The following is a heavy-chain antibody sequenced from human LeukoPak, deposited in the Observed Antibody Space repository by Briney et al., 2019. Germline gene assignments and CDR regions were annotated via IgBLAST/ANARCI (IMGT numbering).Heavy chain of an antibody. J-gene: IGHJ4*02. CDR2: IYHSGST. CDR1: GYSISSGYY. V-gene: IGHV4-38-2*02. D-gene: IGHD6-19*01. CDR3: ARVEIGSSGWYRGIGFDY. Sequence: PSETLSLTCTVSGYSISSGYYWGWIRQPPGKGLEWIGSIYHSGSTYYNPSLKSRVTISVDTSKNQFSLKLSSVTAADTAVYYCARVEIGSSGWYRGIGFDYWGQGTLVTVSS.